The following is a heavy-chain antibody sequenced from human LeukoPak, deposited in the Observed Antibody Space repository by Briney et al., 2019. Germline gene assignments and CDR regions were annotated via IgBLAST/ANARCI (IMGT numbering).Heavy chain of an antibody. V-gene: IGHV4-30-4*08. CDR3: AREKSLVVVPAAPDAFDI. CDR1: GGSISSGDYY. J-gene: IGHJ3*02. Sequence: PSQTLSLTCTVSGGSISSGDYYWSWIRQPPGKGLEWIGYIYYSGSTYYNPSLKSRVTISVDTSKNQFSLKLSSVTAADTVVYYCAREKSLVVVPAAPDAFDIWGQGTMVTVSS. D-gene: IGHD2-2*01. CDR2: IYYSGST.